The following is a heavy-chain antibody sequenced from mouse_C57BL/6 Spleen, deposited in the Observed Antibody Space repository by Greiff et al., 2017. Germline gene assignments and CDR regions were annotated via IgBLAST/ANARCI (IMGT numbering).Heavy chain of an antibody. CDR1: GYTFTDYE. D-gene: IGHD2-5*01. CDR3: TRSNYSNYYWYFDV. V-gene: IGHV1-15*01. J-gene: IGHJ1*03. Sequence: QVQLQQSGAELVRPGASVTLSCKASGYTFTDYEMHWVKQTPVHGLEWIGAIDPETGGTAYNQKFKGKAILTADKSSSTAYMELRSLTSEDSAVYYCTRSNYSNYYWYFDVWGTGTTVTVSS. CDR2: IDPETGGT.